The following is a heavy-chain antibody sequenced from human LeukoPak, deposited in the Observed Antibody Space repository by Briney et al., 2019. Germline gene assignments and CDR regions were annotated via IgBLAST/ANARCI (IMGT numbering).Heavy chain of an antibody. CDR3: ARGRGVRGVIEASFDY. CDR1: GFTFSSHG. D-gene: IGHD3-10*01. CDR2: IKQDGSEK. V-gene: IGHV3-7*01. Sequence: GGSLRLSCAASGFTFSSHGMNWVRQAPGKGLEWVANIKQDGSEKYYVDSVKGRFTISRDNAKNSLYLQMNSLRAEDTAVYYCARGRGVRGVIEASFDYWGQGTLVTVSS. J-gene: IGHJ4*02.